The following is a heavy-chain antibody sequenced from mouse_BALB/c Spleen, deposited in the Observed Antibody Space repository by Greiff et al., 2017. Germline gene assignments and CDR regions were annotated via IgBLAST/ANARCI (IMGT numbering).Heavy chain of an antibody. J-gene: IGHJ3*01. CDR1: GYTFTSYW. Sequence: QVQLQQSGAELARPGASVKLSCKASGYTFTSYWMQWVKQRPGQGLEWIGAIYPGDGDTRYTQKFKGKATLTADKSSSTAYMQLSSLTSEDSAVYYCTNTPWFADWGQGTLVTVSA. CDR3: TNTPWFAD. V-gene: IGHV1-87*01. CDR2: IYPGDGDT.